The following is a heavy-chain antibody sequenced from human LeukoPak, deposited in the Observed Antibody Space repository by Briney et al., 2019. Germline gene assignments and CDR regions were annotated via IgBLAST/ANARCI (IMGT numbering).Heavy chain of an antibody. V-gene: IGHV4-39*07. D-gene: IGHD3-22*01. CDR2: IYYSGST. J-gene: IGHJ4*02. CDR3: ARFRYYDSSGYSGVDY. CDR1: GGSISSSNYY. Sequence: PSETLSLTCTVSGGSISSSNYYWGWIRQPPGKGLEWIGTIYYSGSTYYNPSLKSRVTISVDTSKNQFSLKLSSVTAADTAVYYCARFRYYDSSGYSGVDYWGQGTLVTVSS.